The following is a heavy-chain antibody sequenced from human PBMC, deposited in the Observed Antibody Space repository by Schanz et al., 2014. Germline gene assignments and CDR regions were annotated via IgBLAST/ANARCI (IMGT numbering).Heavy chain of an antibody. Sequence: EVQLVQSGGGLVQPGGSLRLSCAASGFTFSSHWMHWVRQDPGKGLVWVARINSVGSNTDYADSMKGRFTVSRDNAENALYLQMNSLRAEDTGLYFCARGGSGSHYRLDYWGQGTLVTVSS. CDR1: GFTFSSHW. CDR2: INSVGSNT. D-gene: IGHD1-26*01. CDR3: ARGGSGSHYRLDY. V-gene: IGHV3-74*01. J-gene: IGHJ4*02.